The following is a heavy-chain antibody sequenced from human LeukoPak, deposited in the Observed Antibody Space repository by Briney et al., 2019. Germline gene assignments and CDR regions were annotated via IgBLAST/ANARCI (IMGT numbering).Heavy chain of an antibody. V-gene: IGHV3-23*01. J-gene: IGHJ3*02. CDR3: AISTSDI. Sequence: GGSLRLSCAASGFTFSSYGMTWVRQAPGKGLEWVSAIGGSGVSTYYADSVKGRFTISRDNSKNTLYLQMNSLRVEDTALYYCAISTSDIWGQGTMVTVSS. CDR1: GFTFSSYG. CDR2: IGGSGVST.